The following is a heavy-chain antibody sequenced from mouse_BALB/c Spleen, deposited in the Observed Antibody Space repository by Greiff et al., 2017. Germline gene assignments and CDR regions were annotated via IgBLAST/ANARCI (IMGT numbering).Heavy chain of an antibody. Sequence: QVQLQQPGAELVKPGASVKLSCKASGYTFTSYWMHWVKQRPGQGLEWIGEINPSNGRTNYNEKFKSKATLTVDKSSSTAYMQLSSLTSEDSAVYYCARGDIYYYGSSYVGYAMDYWGQGTSVTVSS. CDR3: ARGDIYYYGSSYVGYAMDY. D-gene: IGHD1-1*01. J-gene: IGHJ4*01. CDR2: INPSNGRT. V-gene: IGHV1S81*02. CDR1: GYTFTSYW.